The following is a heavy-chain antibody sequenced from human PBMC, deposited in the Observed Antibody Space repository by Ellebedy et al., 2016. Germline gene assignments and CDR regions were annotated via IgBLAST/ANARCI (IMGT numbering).Heavy chain of an antibody. CDR3: ARGTAANSYSFDP. Sequence: ASVKVSCKASGGTFSNYSISWVRQAPGQGLEWMGCITPFVRLPIYAQTFLGRVAISADRSTSTAYLELTSLRSEDTAVYFCARGTAANSYSFDPWGQGTLVTVSS. D-gene: IGHD2-2*01. V-gene: IGHV1-69*10. J-gene: IGHJ5*02. CDR1: GGTFSNYS. CDR2: ITPFVRLP.